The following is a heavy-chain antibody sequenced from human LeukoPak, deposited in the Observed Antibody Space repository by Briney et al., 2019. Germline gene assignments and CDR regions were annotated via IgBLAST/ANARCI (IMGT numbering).Heavy chain of an antibody. J-gene: IGHJ4*02. V-gene: IGHV4-4*09. CDR3: ARGARIFDF. CDR1: GDSISTYY. Sequence: SETLSLTCTVSGDSISTYYWSWIRQAPGKGLECIGYIYINGDTNPNPSLKGRVTISLDTSKNQFSLRLSSVTAADTAVYYCARGARIFDFWGPGTLVTVSS. CDR2: IYINGDT. D-gene: IGHD2/OR15-2a*01.